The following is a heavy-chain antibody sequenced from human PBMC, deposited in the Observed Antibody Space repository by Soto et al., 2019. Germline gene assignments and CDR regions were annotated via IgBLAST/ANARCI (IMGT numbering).Heavy chain of an antibody. Sequence: PSETLYLTFPFTGSSIISYYRSWILQPPGKGLEWIGYIYYSGSTNYNPSLESRVTISVDTSKNQFSLKLSSVTAADTAVYYCARAKHDTAMANEWFDPWGQGTLVTVS. CDR1: GSSIISYY. J-gene: IGHJ5*02. CDR2: IYYSGST. D-gene: IGHD5-18*01. CDR3: ARAKHDTAMANEWFDP. V-gene: IGHV4-59*01.